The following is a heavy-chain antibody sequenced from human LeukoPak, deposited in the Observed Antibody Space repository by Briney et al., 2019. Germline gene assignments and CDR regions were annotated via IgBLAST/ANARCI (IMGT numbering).Heavy chain of an antibody. CDR2: ISGSGGST. J-gene: IGHJ4*02. CDR1: GSTFSSYA. D-gene: IGHD3-22*01. V-gene: IGHV3-23*01. Sequence: PGGSLRLSCAASGSTFSSYAMSWVRQAPGKGLEWVSAISGSGGSTYYADSVKGRFTISRDNSKNTLYLQMNSLRAEDTAVYYCAKASYDSSGYPHDYWGQGTLVTVSS. CDR3: AKASYDSSGYPHDY.